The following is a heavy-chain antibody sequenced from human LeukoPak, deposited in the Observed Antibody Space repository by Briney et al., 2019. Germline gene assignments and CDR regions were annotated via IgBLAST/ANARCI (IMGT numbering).Heavy chain of an antibody. CDR3: ARDWSKIAVAGTEGSDY. CDR1: GFTFSSYW. CDR2: IKQDGSEK. Sequence: GGSLRLSCAASGFTFSSYWMSWVRQAPGKGLEWVANIKQDGSEKYYVDSVKGRFTISRDNAKNSLYLQMNSLRAEDTAVYYCARDWSKIAVAGTEGSDYWGQGTLVTVSS. J-gene: IGHJ4*02. V-gene: IGHV3-7*01. D-gene: IGHD6-19*01.